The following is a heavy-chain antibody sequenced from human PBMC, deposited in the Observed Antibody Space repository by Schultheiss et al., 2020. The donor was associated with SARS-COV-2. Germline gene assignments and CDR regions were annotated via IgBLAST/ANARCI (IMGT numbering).Heavy chain of an antibody. V-gene: IGHV3-43D*03. CDR2: ISWDGGST. CDR3: ARDYQRTSYYYCGMDV. D-gene: IGHD1-1*01. J-gene: IGHJ6*02. Sequence: GGSLRLSCAASGFTFDDYAMHWVRQAPGKGLEWVSVISWDGGSTYYADSVKGRFTISRDNSKNSLYLQMNSLRAEDTALYYCARDYQRTSYYYCGMDVWGRGTMVTVSS. CDR1: GFTFDDYA.